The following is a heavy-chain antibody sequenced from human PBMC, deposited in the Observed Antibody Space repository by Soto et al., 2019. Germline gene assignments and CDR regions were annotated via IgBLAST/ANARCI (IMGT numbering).Heavy chain of an antibody. D-gene: IGHD6-13*01. Sequence: QVQLQQWGAGLLKPSETLSLTCAVYGGSFSGYYWSWIRQPPGKGLEWIGEINHSGSTNYNPSLKSRVTISVDTSKNQFSLKLSSVTAADTAVYYCARALIAAAEGDFDYWGQGTLVTVSS. CDR2: INHSGST. J-gene: IGHJ4*02. V-gene: IGHV4-34*01. CDR3: ARALIAAAEGDFDY. CDR1: GGSFSGYY.